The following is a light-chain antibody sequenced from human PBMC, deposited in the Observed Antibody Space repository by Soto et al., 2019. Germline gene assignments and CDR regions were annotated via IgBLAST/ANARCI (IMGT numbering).Light chain of an antibody. V-gene: IGKV2-30*02. CDR2: KVS. J-gene: IGKJ4*01. CDR3: MQGTHLPLT. CDR1: HGLVHSSGHTF. Sequence: DVVLTQSPRSLPVTLGQPASISCRSSHGLVHSSGHTFLNWFHQRPGQSPRRLIFKVSKRDSGGPDRFSGSGSGTDFTLTISRVEAEDVGVFYCMQGTHLPLTFGGGTKVEIK.